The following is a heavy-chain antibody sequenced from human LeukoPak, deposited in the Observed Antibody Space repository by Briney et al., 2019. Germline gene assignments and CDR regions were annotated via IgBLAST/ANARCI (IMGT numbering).Heavy chain of an antibody. J-gene: IGHJ4*02. CDR3: TRGVDSDGVDF. Sequence: SETLSLTCAVYGGSFSGYYWSWIRQPPGEGLEWIGEINHSGTTSYNPSLKSRVTISVDTSKNQFSLKLSSVTAADTAVYYCTRGVDSDGVDFWGQGTLVTVSS. CDR1: GGSFSGYY. CDR2: INHSGTT. D-gene: IGHD5-12*01. V-gene: IGHV4-34*01.